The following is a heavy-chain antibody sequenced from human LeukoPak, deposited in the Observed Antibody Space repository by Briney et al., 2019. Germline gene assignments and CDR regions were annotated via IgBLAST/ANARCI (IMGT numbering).Heavy chain of an antibody. D-gene: IGHD1-1*01. CDR1: GDSINSLDL. V-gene: IGHV4-4*02. CDR2: INHSGST. CDR3: ARARNWNPFDY. Sequence: SGTLSLTCTVSGDSINSLDLWSWIRQPPGKGLEWIGEINHSGSTNYNPSLKSRVTISVDTSKNQFSLKLSSVTAADTAVYYCARARNWNPFDYWGQGTLVTVSS. J-gene: IGHJ4*02.